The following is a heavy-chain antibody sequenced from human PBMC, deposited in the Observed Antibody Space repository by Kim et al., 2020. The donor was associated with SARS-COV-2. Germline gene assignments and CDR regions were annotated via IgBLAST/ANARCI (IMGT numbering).Heavy chain of an antibody. CDR1: GFTFSIYW. CDR3: ARGVKVSGSQFDY. J-gene: IGHJ4*02. D-gene: IGHD1-26*01. CDR2: INGDGIST. V-gene: IGHV3-74*01. Sequence: SLILSFSSSGFTFSIYWIHWVLQAPGNLLVFFSLINGDGISTNYADSVKGRFSISRDNAKNTLYLQMNSLRAEDTAVYYCARGVKVSGSQFDYWGQGTLVTVSS.